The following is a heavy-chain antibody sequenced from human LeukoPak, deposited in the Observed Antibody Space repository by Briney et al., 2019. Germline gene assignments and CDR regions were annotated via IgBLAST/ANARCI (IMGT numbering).Heavy chain of an antibody. Sequence: PGGSLRLSCAASGFTFSSYAMSWVRQAPGKGLEWVSSLSGSGSSTFYADSVKGRFTISRDNSKNTVYLQMNSLRAEDTAVYYCAKATSSSRYGYFDYWGQGTLVTVSS. CDR1: GFTFSSYA. V-gene: IGHV3-23*01. D-gene: IGHD6-13*01. CDR3: AKATSSSRYGYFDY. J-gene: IGHJ4*02. CDR2: LSGSGSST.